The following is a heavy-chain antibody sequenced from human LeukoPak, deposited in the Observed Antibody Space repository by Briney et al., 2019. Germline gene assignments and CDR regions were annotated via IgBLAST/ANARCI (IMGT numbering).Heavy chain of an antibody. CDR2: IKQDGSEK. CDR3: ARVGGSYYVHYYGMDV. Sequence: RPGGSLRLSCAASGFTFSSYLMSWVRQAPGKGLEWVANIKQDGSEKYYVDSVKGRFTISRDNAKNSLYLQMNSLRAEDTAVYYCARVGGSYYVHYYGMDVWGQGTTVTVSS. CDR1: GFTFSSYL. J-gene: IGHJ6*02. D-gene: IGHD1-26*01. V-gene: IGHV3-7*04.